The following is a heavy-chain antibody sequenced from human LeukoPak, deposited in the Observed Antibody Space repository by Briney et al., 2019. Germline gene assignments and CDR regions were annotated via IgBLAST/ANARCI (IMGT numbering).Heavy chain of an antibody. D-gene: IGHD5-18*01. CDR1: GFTFSSYS. J-gene: IGHJ4*02. CDR2: ISSSSSYI. CDR3: AKDLVYSYGYGYFDY. V-gene: IGHV3-21*01. Sequence: PGGSLRLSCAASGFTFSSYSMNWVRQAPGKGLEWVSSISSSSSYIYYADSVKGRFTISRDNSKNTLYLQMNSLRAEDTAVYYCAKDLVYSYGYGYFDYWGQGTLVTVSS.